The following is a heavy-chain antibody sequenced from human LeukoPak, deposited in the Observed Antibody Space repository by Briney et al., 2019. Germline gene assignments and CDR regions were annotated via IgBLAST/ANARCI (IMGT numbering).Heavy chain of an antibody. V-gene: IGHV4-39*07. Sequence: PSETLSLTCTVSGGSISSSTFYWGWIRQPPGKGLEWIGSLYYSGSTYYNPSLKSRVTISVDTSKNQLSLKLSSVTAADTAVYYCAGEVGATLYYWGQGTLVTVSS. CDR1: GGSISSSTFY. D-gene: IGHD1-26*01. CDR3: AGEVGATLYY. CDR2: LYYSGST. J-gene: IGHJ4*02.